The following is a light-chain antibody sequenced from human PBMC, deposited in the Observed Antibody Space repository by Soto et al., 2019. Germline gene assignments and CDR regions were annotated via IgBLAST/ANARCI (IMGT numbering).Light chain of an antibody. Sequence: SSALTQPPSVSVAPGQTARITCGGNNIGTKSVHWYQQKPGQAPVLVVYDDSDRPSGIPERFSGSNSGNTATLTISRVEAEDEADYYSQVWDSSSDVFGTGTNGTVL. CDR2: DDS. V-gene: IGLV3-21*02. CDR1: NIGTKS. CDR3: QVWDSSSDV. J-gene: IGLJ1*01.